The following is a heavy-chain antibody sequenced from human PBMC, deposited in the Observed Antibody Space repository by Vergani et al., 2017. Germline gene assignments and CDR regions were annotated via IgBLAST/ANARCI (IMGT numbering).Heavy chain of an antibody. CDR3: ARGLSGYCSGDKCYIHPWFDS. CDR1: GYTFTSYG. J-gene: IGHJ5*01. CDR2: MNPISGNT. V-gene: IGHV1-8*03. Sequence: QVQLVQSGAEVKKPGASVKVSCKASGYTFTSYGINWVRRATGQGLEWMGWMNPISGNTGFAQKFRGRVTITRDTSISTAYMELSSLRSEDTAIYYCARGLSGYCSGDKCYIHPWFDSWGPGTLVTVSS. D-gene: IGHD2-15*01.